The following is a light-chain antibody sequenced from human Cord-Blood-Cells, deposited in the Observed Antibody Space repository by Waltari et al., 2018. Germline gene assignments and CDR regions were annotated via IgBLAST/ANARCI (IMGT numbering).Light chain of an antibody. CDR3: GTWDSSLSAGV. Sequence: QSVLTQPPSVSAAPGPKVTISCSGSSSNIGNTSVSCYQQRPGTAPKLLIYENNKRPSGIPDRFSGSKSGTSATLDITGLQTGDEADYYCGTWDSSLSAGVFGGGTKLTVL. J-gene: IGLJ2*01. CDR1: SSNIGNTS. V-gene: IGLV1-51*02. CDR2: ENN.